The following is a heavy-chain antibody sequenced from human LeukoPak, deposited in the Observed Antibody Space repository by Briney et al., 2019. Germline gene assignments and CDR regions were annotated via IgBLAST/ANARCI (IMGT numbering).Heavy chain of an antibody. D-gene: IGHD1-1*01. CDR2: IYHSGST. Sequence: PSETLSLTCTVSGYSIASGYYWGWIWPPPGKGLEWIGSIYHSGSTYYNPSLKSPVTISVDTSKNQFSLKLSSVTAADTAVYYCARVGSHYGNAAFDIWGQGTMVTVSS. CDR1: GYSIASGYY. CDR3: ARVGSHYGNAAFDI. V-gene: IGHV4-38-2*02. J-gene: IGHJ3*02.